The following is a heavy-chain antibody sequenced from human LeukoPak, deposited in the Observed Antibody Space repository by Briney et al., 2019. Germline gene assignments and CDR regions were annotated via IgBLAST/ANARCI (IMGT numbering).Heavy chain of an antibody. V-gene: IGHV4-59*12. Sequence: SETLSLTCTVSGGSINGYYWTWIRLPPGKELEWIGYMYYSGSTNYNPSLKSRVTISVDTSKNQFSLKLSSVTAADTAVYYCAREGYGGRLDYWGQGALVTVSS. CDR1: GGSINGYY. D-gene: IGHD4-23*01. CDR3: AREGYGGRLDY. J-gene: IGHJ4*02. CDR2: MYYSGST.